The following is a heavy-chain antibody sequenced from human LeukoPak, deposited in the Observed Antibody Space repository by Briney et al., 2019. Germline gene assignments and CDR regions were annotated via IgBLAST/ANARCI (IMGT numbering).Heavy chain of an antibody. Sequence: ASVKVSCKASGYTFTSYGISWVRQAPGQGLEWMGWISAYNGNTNYAQKLQGRVTMTTDTSTSTAYMELRSLRSDDTAVYYCARVTPSLSYSSSWYWNYYYYMDVWGKGTTVTISS. CDR2: ISAYNGNT. CDR3: ARVTPSLSYSSSWYWNYYYYMDV. D-gene: IGHD6-13*01. V-gene: IGHV1-18*01. J-gene: IGHJ6*03. CDR1: GYTFTSYG.